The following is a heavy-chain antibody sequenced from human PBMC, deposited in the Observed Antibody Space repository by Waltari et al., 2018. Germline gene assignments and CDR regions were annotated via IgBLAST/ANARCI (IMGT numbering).Heavy chain of an antibody. V-gene: IGHV3-20*04. J-gene: IGHJ4*02. CDR3: ARDREAAAGPDFDY. Sequence: EVQLVESGGGVVRPGGSLRLSCAASGFTFDAYGMSCVRQAPGKGLEWVSGINWNGGSTGYADSVKGRFTISRDNAKNSLYLQMNSLRAEDTALYYCARDREAAAGPDFDYWGQGTLVTVSS. CDR1: GFTFDAYG. D-gene: IGHD6-13*01. CDR2: INWNGGST.